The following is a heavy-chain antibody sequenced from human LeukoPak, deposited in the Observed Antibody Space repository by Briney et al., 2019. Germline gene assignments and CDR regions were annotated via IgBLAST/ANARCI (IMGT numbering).Heavy chain of an antibody. CDR3: ARGRWWLRAIDY. Sequence: GGSLRFSCAASGFTFSSYAMHWVRQAPGKGLEWVAVISYDGSNKYYADSVKGRFTISRDNSKNTLYLQMNSLRAEDTAVYYCARGRWWLRAIDYWGQGTLVTVSS. V-gene: IGHV3-30-3*01. D-gene: IGHD5-12*01. J-gene: IGHJ4*02. CDR2: ISYDGSNK. CDR1: GFTFSSYA.